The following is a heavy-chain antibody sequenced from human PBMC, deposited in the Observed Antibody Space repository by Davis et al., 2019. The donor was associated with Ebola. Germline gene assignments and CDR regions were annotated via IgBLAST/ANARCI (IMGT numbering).Heavy chain of an antibody. CDR2: VYHRGNT. Sequence: MPSETLSLTCTVSGASINSINWWTWVRQPPGKGLEWVGDVYHRGNTNYNPSLKSRVSISVYNSKNQLSLTLTSVTAADTAIYYCARVSSSWVHYFDLWGRGTLVTVSS. CDR3: ARVSSSWVHYFDL. D-gene: IGHD6-19*01. V-gene: IGHV4-4*02. J-gene: IGHJ2*01. CDR1: GASINSINW.